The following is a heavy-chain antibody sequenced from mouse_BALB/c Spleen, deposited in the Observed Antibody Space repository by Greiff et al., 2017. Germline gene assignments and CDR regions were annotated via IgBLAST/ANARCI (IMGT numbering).Heavy chain of an antibody. Sequence: EVHLVESGGGLVQPGGSLKLSCAASGFTFSSYGMSWVRQTPDKRLELVATINSNGGSTYYPDSVKGRFTISRDNAKNTLYLQMSSLKSEDTAMYYCARGYDYYWYFDVWGAGTTVTVSS. D-gene: IGHD2-4*01. V-gene: IGHV5-6-3*01. CDR3: ARGYDYYWYFDV. CDR2: INSNGGST. J-gene: IGHJ1*01. CDR1: GFTFSSYG.